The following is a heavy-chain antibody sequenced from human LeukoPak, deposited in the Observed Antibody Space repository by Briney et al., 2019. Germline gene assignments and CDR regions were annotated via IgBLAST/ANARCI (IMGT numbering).Heavy chain of an antibody. CDR3: AKDLYSNYGPADY. CDR1: GVTLSSYA. V-gene: IGHV3-23*01. J-gene: IGHJ4*02. Sequence: PGGSLRLSCAASGVTLSSYAMSWARQAPGKGLEWVSGISSSGSGGNTYYADSVKGRFTISGDNSKNTLFLQMNSLRDEDTAVYYCAKDLYSNYGPADYWGQGNLVTVSS. CDR2: ISSSGSGGNT. D-gene: IGHD4-11*01.